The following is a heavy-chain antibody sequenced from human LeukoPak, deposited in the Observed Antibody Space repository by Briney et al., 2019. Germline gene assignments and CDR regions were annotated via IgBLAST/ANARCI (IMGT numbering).Heavy chain of an antibody. CDR1: GFTFSRYW. Sequence: GGSLRLSCAASGFTFSRYWMSWARQAPGKGLEWVANVKQDRSEKYYVDSVKGRFTISKDNAKNSLYLQMNSLRAEDTAVYYCARLYSGSFLYYFYYYMDVWGKGTTVTISS. CDR2: VKQDRSEK. V-gene: IGHV3-7*01. D-gene: IGHD1-26*01. CDR3: ARLYSGSFLYYFYYYMDV. J-gene: IGHJ6*03.